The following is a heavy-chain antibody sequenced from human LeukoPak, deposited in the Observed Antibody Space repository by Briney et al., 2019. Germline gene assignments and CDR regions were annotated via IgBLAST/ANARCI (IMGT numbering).Heavy chain of an antibody. J-gene: IGHJ4*02. Sequence: SETLSLTCTVSGGSISSYYWTWIRQPPGKGLEWIGYIYYSGITNYNPSLKSRVTISVDTSKNQFSLKLSSVTAADTAVYYCARDLSSAYWYFDYWGQGTLVTVSS. V-gene: IGHV4-59*01. CDR1: GGSISSYY. D-gene: IGHD3-22*01. CDR2: IYYSGIT. CDR3: ARDLSSAYWYFDY.